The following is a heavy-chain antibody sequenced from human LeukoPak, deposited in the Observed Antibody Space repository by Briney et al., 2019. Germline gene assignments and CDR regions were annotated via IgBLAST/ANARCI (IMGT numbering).Heavy chain of an antibody. V-gene: IGHV3-23*01. CDR1: GFTFSSYF. D-gene: IGHD3-10*01. J-gene: IGHJ5*02. CDR2: NMNPGGST. Sequence: PGGSLRLSCAASGFTFSSYFLSWVRQAPGKGLEWVANMNPGGSTIYEASVKKRFSISRDNSKKMVYLQMNSQSAADTAVYYCANYRSGNYVPPSDHWGQGTLVTVSS. CDR3: ANYRSGNYVPPSDH.